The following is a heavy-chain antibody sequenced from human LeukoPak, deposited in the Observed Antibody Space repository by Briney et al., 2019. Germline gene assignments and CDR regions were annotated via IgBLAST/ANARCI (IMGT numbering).Heavy chain of an antibody. J-gene: IGHJ4*02. CDR3: AKGSLGTDSSGPGGY. Sequence: GGSLRLSCAASGFTFSSYGMSWVRQAPGKGLEWVSAISGSGGSTYYADSVKGRFTISRDNSKNTLYLQMNSLRAEDTAVYYCAKGSLGTDSSGPGGYWGQGTLVTVSS. CDR1: GFTFSSYG. CDR2: ISGSGGST. D-gene: IGHD3-22*01. V-gene: IGHV3-23*01.